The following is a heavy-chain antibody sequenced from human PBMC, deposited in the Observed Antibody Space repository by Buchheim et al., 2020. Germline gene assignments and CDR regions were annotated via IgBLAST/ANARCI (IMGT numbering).Heavy chain of an antibody. D-gene: IGHD4-17*01. CDR2: IKQDGSEK. Sequence: EVQLVESGGGLVQPGGSLRLSCAASGFTFSGYWMSWVRQAPGKGLEWVANIKQDGSEKYYVDSVKGRFTISRDNAKNSLYLQMNSLRAADTAVYYCARATVTGYFDYWGQGTL. CDR1: GFTFSGYW. CDR3: ARATVTGYFDY. V-gene: IGHV3-7*03. J-gene: IGHJ4*02.